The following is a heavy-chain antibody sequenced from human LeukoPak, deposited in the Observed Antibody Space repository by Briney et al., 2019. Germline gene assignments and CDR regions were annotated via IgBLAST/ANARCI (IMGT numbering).Heavy chain of an antibody. D-gene: IGHD2-15*01. J-gene: IGHJ5*02. Sequence: GESLKISCKGSGYSFTSYWISWVRQMPGKGLEWMGRIDPSDSYTNYSPSFQGHVTISADKSISTAYLQWSSPKASDTAMYYCARSTEWWYARFDPWGQGTLVTVSS. V-gene: IGHV5-10-1*01. CDR1: GYSFTSYW. CDR2: IDPSDSYT. CDR3: ARSTEWWYARFDP.